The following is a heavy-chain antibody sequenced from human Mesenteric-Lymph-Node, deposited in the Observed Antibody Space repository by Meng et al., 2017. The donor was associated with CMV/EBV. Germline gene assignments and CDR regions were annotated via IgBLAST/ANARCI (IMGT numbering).Heavy chain of an antibody. CDR3: ARGHYYGSGSWYY. CDR2: IIPIFGTA. J-gene: IGHJ4*02. V-gene: IGHV1-69*01. Sequence: CKASGGTFSSYAISWVRQAPGQGLEWMGGIIPIFGTAHYAQKFQGRVTITADESTSTAYMELSSLRSEDTAVYYCARGHYYGSGSWYYWGQGTLVTVSS. CDR1: GGTFSSYA. D-gene: IGHD3-10*01.